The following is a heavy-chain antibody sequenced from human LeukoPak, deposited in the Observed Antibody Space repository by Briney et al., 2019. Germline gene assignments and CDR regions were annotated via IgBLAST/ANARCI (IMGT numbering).Heavy chain of an antibody. CDR3: ARDIKGQYQDAFDI. J-gene: IGHJ3*02. CDR1: GFTFSDYV. Sequence: GGSLRLSCAASGFTFSDYVMSWLRQAPGKGLEWVSGISGSDGTTYYADSVKGRFTISRDNSKNTLYLQMNSLRAEDTAVYYCARDIKGQYQDAFDIWGQGTMVTVSS. CDR2: ISGSDGTT. D-gene: IGHD2-2*01. V-gene: IGHV3-23*01.